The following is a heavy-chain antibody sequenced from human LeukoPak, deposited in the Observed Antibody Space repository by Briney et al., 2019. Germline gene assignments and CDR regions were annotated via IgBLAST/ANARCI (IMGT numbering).Heavy chain of an antibody. Sequence: SGGSLRLSCAVSGFTFSSRGMHWVRQAPGKGLEWVAFIRYDGRNKYYADSVKGRFTISRDNSKNTLYLQMNSLRVEDTAVYYCAKEGNSGSLYYFDYWGQGTLVTVSS. D-gene: IGHD1-26*01. CDR3: AKEGNSGSLYYFDY. CDR1: GFTFSSRG. J-gene: IGHJ4*02. CDR2: IRYDGRNK. V-gene: IGHV3-30*02.